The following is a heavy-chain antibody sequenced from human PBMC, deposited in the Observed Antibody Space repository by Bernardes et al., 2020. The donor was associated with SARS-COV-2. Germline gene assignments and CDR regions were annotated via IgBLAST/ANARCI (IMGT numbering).Heavy chain of an antibody. V-gene: IGHV5-51*01. CDR1: RYGVTSNW. CDR2: IYPDDSET. CDR3: ATHSDSSERGAFDL. J-gene: IGHJ3*01. Sequence: GEYLKSSCHDSRYGVTSNWIAWVRQRHGKGLEWMGMIYPDDSETRFSPSFQGRVTISADKSINTAYLQWTSLKASDTAMYYCATHSDSSERGAFDLWGQGTLVTVSS. D-gene: IGHD6-6*01.